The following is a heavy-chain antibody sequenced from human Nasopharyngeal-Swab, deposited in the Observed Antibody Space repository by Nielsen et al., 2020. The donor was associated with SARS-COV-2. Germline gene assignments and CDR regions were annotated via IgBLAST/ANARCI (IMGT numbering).Heavy chain of an antibody. CDR2: IYHSGST. Sequence: SETLSLTCAVPGGSISSSNWWSWVRQPPGKGLEWIGEIYHSGSTNYNPSLKSRVTISVDKSKNQFSLKLSSVTAADTAVYYCAGYSSGWTFDYWGQGTLVTVSS. D-gene: IGHD6-19*01. J-gene: IGHJ4*02. CDR1: GGSISSSNW. CDR3: AGYSSGWTFDY. V-gene: IGHV4-4*02.